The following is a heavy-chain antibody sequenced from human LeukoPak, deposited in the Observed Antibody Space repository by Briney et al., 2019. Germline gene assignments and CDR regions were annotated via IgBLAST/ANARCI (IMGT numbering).Heavy chain of an antibody. CDR2: IKQDGSEK. CDR3: ARDVRIAVAGTGGWFDP. D-gene: IGHD6-19*01. CDR1: GFTFSSYW. J-gene: IGHJ5*02. V-gene: IGHV3-7*01. Sequence: GGSLRLSCAASGFTFSSYWMSWVRQAPGKGLEWVANIKQDGSEKYYVDSVKGRFTISRDNSKNTLYLQMNSLRAEDTAVYYCARDVRIAVAGTGGWFDPWGQGTLVTVSS.